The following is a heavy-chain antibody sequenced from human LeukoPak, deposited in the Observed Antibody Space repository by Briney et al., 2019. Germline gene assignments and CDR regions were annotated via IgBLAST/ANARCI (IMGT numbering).Heavy chain of an antibody. CDR1: GFTFSSYS. CDR2: ISSSSSYI. J-gene: IGHJ4*02. CDR3: AIAPHDYSKLDY. D-gene: IGHD4-11*01. Sequence: GGSLRLSCAASGFTFSSYSMNWVRQAPGKGLEWVSSISSSSSYIYYADSVKGRFTISRDNARNSLYLQMNSLRAEDTAVYYCAIAPHDYSKLDYWGQGTLVTVSS. V-gene: IGHV3-21*01.